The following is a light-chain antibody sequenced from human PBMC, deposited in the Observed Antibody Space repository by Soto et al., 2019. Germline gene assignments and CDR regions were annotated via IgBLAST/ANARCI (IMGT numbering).Light chain of an antibody. Sequence: QSALTQPASVSGSPGQSITISCTGTSSDIGAHKAVSWYQHHPGKAPKLMIYDVSDRPSGVSNRFSGSKSGNTASLTIFGLQAEDEADYYCCSYRTGKTYVFRTGTKAHRP. CDR1: SSDIGAHKA. V-gene: IGLV2-14*03. CDR3: CSYRTGKTYV. CDR2: DVS. J-gene: IGLJ1*01.